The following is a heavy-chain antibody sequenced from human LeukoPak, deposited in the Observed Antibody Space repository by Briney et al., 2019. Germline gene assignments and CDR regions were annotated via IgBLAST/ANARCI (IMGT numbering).Heavy chain of an antibody. J-gene: IGHJ4*02. CDR3: AREISTSCCYCLVY. CDR1: LYTFSRYG. D-gene: IGHD2-2*01. V-gene: IGHV3-33*01. Sequence: PGGSLRLSCTACLYTFSRYGMHWLRQAPGKGLEWVAAIWHDGSNKNYADSVKGRFTISRDNSKNTLYLQMNSLRAEDTPVYYSAREISTSCCYCLVYCGQGTLVTVSS. CDR2: IWHDGSNK.